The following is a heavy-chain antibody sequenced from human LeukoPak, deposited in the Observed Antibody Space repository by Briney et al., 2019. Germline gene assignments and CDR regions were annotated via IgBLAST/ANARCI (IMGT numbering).Heavy chain of an antibody. CDR2: ISAYNGNT. CDR3: ARDSGRWSGYSDNWFDP. Sequence: GASVKVSCKASGYTFTSYGISWVRQAPGQGLEWMGWISAYNGNTNYAQKLQGRVTMTTDTSTSTAYMELSSLRSEDTAVYYCARDSGRWSGYSDNWFDPWGQGTLVTVSS. J-gene: IGHJ5*02. CDR1: GYTFTSYG. D-gene: IGHD3-3*01. V-gene: IGHV1-18*01.